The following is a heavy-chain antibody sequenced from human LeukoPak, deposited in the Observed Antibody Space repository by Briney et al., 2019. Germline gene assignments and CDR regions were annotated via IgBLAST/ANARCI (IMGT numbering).Heavy chain of an antibody. J-gene: IGHJ4*02. D-gene: IGHD3-16*02. Sequence: GGSLRLSCAASGFTFSSYAMSWVRQAPGKGLEWFSAISGSGGSTYYADSVKGRFTISRDNSKNTLSLQINTLRAEDTAVYYCARVREGGSVWGSYRSSFYTDYWGQGTLVTVSS. CDR1: GFTFSSYA. CDR2: ISGSGGST. CDR3: ARVREGGSVWGSYRSSFYTDY. V-gene: IGHV3-23*01.